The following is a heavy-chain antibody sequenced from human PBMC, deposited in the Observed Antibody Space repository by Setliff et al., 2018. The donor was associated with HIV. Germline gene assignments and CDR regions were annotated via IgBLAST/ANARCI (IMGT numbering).Heavy chain of an antibody. CDR1: GGSFTSYA. D-gene: IGHD3-9*01. Sequence: ASVKVSCKASGGSFTSYAISWVRQAPGQGLEWMGWISGYNGNTNFAQKLQGRVTLTTDTSTSTAYMELRSLRPDDTAVYYCARHDILTGYYTYFDYWGRGTLVTVSS. V-gene: IGHV1-18*01. J-gene: IGHJ4*02. CDR2: ISGYNGNT. CDR3: ARHDILTGYYTYFDY.